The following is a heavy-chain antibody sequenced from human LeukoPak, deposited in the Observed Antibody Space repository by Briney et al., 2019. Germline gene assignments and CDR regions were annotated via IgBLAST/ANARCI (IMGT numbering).Heavy chain of an antibody. J-gene: IGHJ5*02. CDR3: ATLGPYSSGWYEGSGWFDP. CDR1: GGSFSGYY. Sequence: SETLSLTCAVYGGSFSGYYWSWIRQPPGKGLEWIGEINHSGSTNYNPSLKSRVTISVDTSKNQFSLKLSSVTAADTAVYYCATLGPYSSGWYEGSGWFDPWGQGTLVTVSS. V-gene: IGHV4-34*01. CDR2: INHSGST. D-gene: IGHD6-19*01.